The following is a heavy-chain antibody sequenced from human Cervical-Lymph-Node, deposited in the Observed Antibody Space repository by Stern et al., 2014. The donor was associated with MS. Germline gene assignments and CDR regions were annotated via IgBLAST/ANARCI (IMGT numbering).Heavy chain of an antibody. CDR2: IYPGDSET. CDR3: ARPWGFGELRDAFDI. Sequence: VQLVESGAEVKKPGESLKISCKGSGYSFTSYWIGWVRQMPGKGLEWMGIIYPGDSETRYSPSFQGQVTISADTSISTAYLQWSSLKASDTAMYYCARPWGFGELRDAFDIWGQGTMVTVSS. J-gene: IGHJ3*02. V-gene: IGHV5-51*01. CDR1: GYSFTSYW. D-gene: IGHD3-10*01.